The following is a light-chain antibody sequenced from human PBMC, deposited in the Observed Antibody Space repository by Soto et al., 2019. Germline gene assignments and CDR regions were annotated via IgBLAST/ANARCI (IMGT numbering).Light chain of an antibody. V-gene: IGKV1-39*01. CDR3: QQTYNTPLIS. Sequence: DIQMTQSPSALSASVGDRVTITCRASQSISRHLNWYQQKPGEAPKVVIYTASNLQSGVPSRFSGSGSGTVFTLTITSLQPEDFATYYCQQTYNTPLISFGQGTRLEIK. CDR2: TAS. J-gene: IGKJ5*01. CDR1: QSISRH.